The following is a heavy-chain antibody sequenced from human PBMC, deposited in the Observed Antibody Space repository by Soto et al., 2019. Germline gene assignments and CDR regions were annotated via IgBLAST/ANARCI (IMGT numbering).Heavy chain of an antibody. CDR1: GFTFSSYS. CDR2: ISSSSSYI. J-gene: IGHJ2*01. V-gene: IGHV3-21*01. Sequence: EVQLVESGGGLVKPGGSLRLSCAASGFTFSSYSMNWVRQAPGKGLEWVSSISSSSSYIYYADSVKGRFTISRDNAKNSLYLQMNSLRAEDTAVYYCARDQVPSSSYDWYFDLWGRCTLVTVSS. D-gene: IGHD6-6*01. CDR3: ARDQVPSSSYDWYFDL.